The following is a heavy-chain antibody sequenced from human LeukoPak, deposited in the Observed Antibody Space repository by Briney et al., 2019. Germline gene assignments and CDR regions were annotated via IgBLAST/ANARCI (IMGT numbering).Heavy chain of an antibody. V-gene: IGHV3-74*01. J-gene: IGHJ4*02. CDR3: ARGRTEFDY. CDR2: INMDGSVT. Sequence: GGSLRLSCAASGFTFTHYWIHWVRQAPGEGLVWVSRINMDGSVTRYADSVKGRFTISRDNSKNTLYLQMNSLRAEDTAVYYCARGRTEFDYWGQGTLVTVSS. CDR1: GFTFTHYW.